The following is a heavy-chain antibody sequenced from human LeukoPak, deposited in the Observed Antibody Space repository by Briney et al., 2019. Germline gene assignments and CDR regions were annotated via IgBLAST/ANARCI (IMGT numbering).Heavy chain of an antibody. CDR3: ARAHSYYFYY. Sequence: GGSLRLSCAASGFTFDDYGMSWVRQAPGTGLEWVSGMNWNGGSTGYADSVKGRFTISRANPKNTLYLQRNSLRAEDTAVYYCARAHSYYFYYWGQGTLVTVSS. J-gene: IGHJ4*02. D-gene: IGHD2-15*01. CDR1: GFTFDDYG. CDR2: MNWNGGST. V-gene: IGHV3-20*04.